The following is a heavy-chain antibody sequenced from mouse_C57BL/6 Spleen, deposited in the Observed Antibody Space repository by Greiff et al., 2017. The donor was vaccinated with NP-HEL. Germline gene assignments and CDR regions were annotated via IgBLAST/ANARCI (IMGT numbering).Heavy chain of an antibody. CDR3: ARHTTGAMDY. J-gene: IGHJ4*01. CDR2: ISSGGSYT. D-gene: IGHD1-1*01. CDR1: GFTFSSYG. Sequence: EVKLVESGGDLVKPGGSLKLSCAASGFTFSSYGMSWVRQTPDKRLEWVATISSGGSYTYYPDSVKGRFTISRDNAKNTLYLQMSSLKSEDTAMYYCARHTTGAMDYWGQGTSVTVSS. V-gene: IGHV5-6*01.